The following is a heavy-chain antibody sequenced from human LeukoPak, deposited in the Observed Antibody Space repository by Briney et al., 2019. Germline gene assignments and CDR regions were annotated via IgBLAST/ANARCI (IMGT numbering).Heavy chain of an antibody. D-gene: IGHD3-10*01. Sequence: GGSLRLSCAASGFTFSSYWMNWVRQAPGKGLVWVSRIASDGSSTTYADSVKGRFTISRDNSKNTLYLQMNSLRAEDTAVYYCARSYYGSGYYYYYYGMDVWGQGTTVTVSS. CDR3: ARSYYGSGYYYYYYGMDV. V-gene: IGHV3-74*01. J-gene: IGHJ6*02. CDR2: IASDGSST. CDR1: GFTFSSYW.